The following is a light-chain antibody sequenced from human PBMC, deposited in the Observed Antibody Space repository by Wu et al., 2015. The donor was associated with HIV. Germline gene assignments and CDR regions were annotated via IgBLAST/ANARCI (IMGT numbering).Light chain of an antibody. CDR3: QKYGSSSALT. CDR2: GAS. J-gene: IGKJ4*01. V-gene: IGKV3-20*01. CDR1: QSISNNY. Sequence: EIVLTQSPGTLSLSLGERATLSCRASQSISNNYLAWYQQKPGQAPRLLIYGASSRASGIPDRFSGSGSGTDFTLTISRLEPEDFAVYYCQKYGSSSALTFGEGPRWRSN.